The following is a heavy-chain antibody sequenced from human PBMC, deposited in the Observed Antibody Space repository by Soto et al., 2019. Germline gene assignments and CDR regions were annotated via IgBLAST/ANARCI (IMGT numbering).Heavy chain of an antibody. D-gene: IGHD2-15*01. V-gene: IGHV1-18*01. J-gene: IGHJ6*02. CDR2: ISAYNGNT. CDR3: ARGGYCSGGSCYSTDYYYGMDV. Sequence: QVQLVQSGAEVKKPGASVKVSRKASGYSFTSYGISWVRQAPGQGLEWMGWISAYNGNTKNAQKLQGRVTMTTDTSTSTAYMELRSLRSDDTAVYYCARGGYCSGGSCYSTDYYYGMDVWGQGTTVTVSS. CDR1: GYSFTSYG.